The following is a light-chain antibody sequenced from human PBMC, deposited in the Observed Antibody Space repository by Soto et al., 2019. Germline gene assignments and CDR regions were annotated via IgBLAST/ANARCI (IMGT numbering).Light chain of an antibody. J-gene: IGLJ2*01. CDR3: QVWEATGYQVV. CDR1: NVGSRS. CDR2: YDS. Sequence: SYELTQPPSVSVAPGETARISCGGNNVGSRSVHWYQQKPGQAPFLVIYYDSDRPSGIPERFSGSNSGNTATLIISRVEAGDEADYYCQVWEATGYQVVLGGGTKLTVL. V-gene: IGLV3-21*01.